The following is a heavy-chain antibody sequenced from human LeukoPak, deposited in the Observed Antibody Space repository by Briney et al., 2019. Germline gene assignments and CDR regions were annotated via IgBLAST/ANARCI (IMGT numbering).Heavy chain of an antibody. Sequence: GASVKVSCKASGYTFTSYDINWVRQATGQGLEWMGWTNPNSGNTGYAQKFQGRVTMTEDTSTDTAYMELSSLRSEDTAVYYCATDTWELGYWGQGTLVTVSS. D-gene: IGHD1-26*01. J-gene: IGHJ4*02. CDR3: ATDTWELGY. V-gene: IGHV1-8*02. CDR1: GYTFTSYD. CDR2: TNPNSGNT.